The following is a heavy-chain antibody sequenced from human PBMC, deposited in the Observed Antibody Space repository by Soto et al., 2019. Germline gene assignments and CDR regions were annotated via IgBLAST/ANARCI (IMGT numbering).Heavy chain of an antibody. CDR3: AKDHYYGSGSYFRGGETRWAFDI. D-gene: IGHD3-10*01. Sequence: GGSLRLSCAASGFTFSSSGMHWVRQAPGKGLEWVAIIWYDGSKKYYADSVKGRFTISRDNSKNTVYLQMNSLRAEDTAVYYCAKDHYYGSGSYFRGGETRWAFDIWGQGTMVTVSS. J-gene: IGHJ3*02. V-gene: IGHV3-33*06. CDR2: IWYDGSKK. CDR1: GFTFSSSG.